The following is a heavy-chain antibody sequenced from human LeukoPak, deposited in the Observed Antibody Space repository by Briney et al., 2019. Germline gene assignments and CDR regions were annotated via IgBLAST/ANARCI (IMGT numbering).Heavy chain of an antibody. CDR3: ARSRTYLDIVVVPAARRGYYYYYMDV. V-gene: IGHV1-69*05. Sequence: GASVKVSCKASGGTFSSYAISWVRQAPGQGLEWTGGIIPIFGTANYAQKFQGRVTITTDESTSTAYMELSSLRSEDTAVYYCARSRTYLDIVVVPAARRGYYYYYMDVWGKGTTVTVSS. D-gene: IGHD2-2*03. J-gene: IGHJ6*03. CDR2: IIPIFGTA. CDR1: GGTFSSYA.